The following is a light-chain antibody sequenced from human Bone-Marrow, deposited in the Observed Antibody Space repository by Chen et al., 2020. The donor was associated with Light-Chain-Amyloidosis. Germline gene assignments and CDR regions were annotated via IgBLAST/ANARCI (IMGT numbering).Light chain of an antibody. J-gene: IGKJ4*02. CDR2: GSS. Sequence: ESVVTQSPGTLSLSPGEGANLTCRASQTISSNYLTWYQHKFGQAPRLLIYGSSSRATGIPDRFTGSGSGTDFTLNINRLEPEDFAMYYCQQYGTSPLTFGGGTKVEIK. CDR1: QTISSNY. CDR3: QQYGTSPLT. V-gene: IGKV3-20*01.